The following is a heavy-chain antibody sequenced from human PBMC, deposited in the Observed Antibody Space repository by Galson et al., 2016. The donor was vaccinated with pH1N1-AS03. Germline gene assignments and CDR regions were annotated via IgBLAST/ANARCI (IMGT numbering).Heavy chain of an antibody. Sequence: LRLSCAASGFTFRSYGMHWVRQTPGKGLQWVAVISYDESKKLYADSVRGRSTISRDNSKNTLYLQMNSLIPEDTAVYFCARSQSFYVDYFDNWGQGTLVTVSS. CDR3: ARSQSFYVDYFDN. D-gene: IGHD3-10*02. CDR2: ISYDESKK. CDR1: GFTFRSYG. J-gene: IGHJ4*02. V-gene: IGHV3-30*03.